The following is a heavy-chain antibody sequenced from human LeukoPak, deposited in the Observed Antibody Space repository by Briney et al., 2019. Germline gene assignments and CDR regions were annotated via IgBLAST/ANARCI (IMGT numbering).Heavy chain of an antibody. CDR1: GFTFCRCL. Sequence: RGSLRRSCAASGFTFCRCLMSWVRQAPGKGLEWGSAICSSGDNRHNADTVKGRFTISRDNSKNTLYLQMTSLRADDTAVYYCARAQDNTRSDLVDRSWDHWGQGTLVTVSS. CDR3: ARAQDNTRSDLVDRSWDH. J-gene: IGHJ4*02. CDR2: ICSSGDNR. V-gene: IGHV3-23*01. D-gene: IGHD3-9*01.